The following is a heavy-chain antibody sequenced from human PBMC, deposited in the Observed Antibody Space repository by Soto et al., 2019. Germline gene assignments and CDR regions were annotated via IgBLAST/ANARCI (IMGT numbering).Heavy chain of an antibody. Sequence: GGSLRLSCTASEFTFSSYGMHWVRQAPGKGLEWVAGIWYDGSNKYYADSVKGQFTITRANSKNTMYVQLNRLRVEATAVYYCERGGGVVPSFTTDAFDIWGQGTLVTVSS. CDR2: IWYDGSNK. V-gene: IGHV3-33*01. J-gene: IGHJ3*02. D-gene: IGHD2-2*01. CDR3: ERGGGVVPSFTTDAFDI. CDR1: EFTFSSYG.